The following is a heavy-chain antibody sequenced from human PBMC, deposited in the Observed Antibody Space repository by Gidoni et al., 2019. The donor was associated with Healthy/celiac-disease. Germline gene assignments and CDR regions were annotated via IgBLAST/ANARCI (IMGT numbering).Heavy chain of an antibody. J-gene: IGHJ4*02. CDR2: IYYSGST. CDR3: ARLRTTVRAFDY. CDR1: GGSISSSRYY. D-gene: IGHD4-17*01. V-gene: IGHV4-39*01. Sequence: QLQLQESGPGLVKPSETLSLTCTVSGGSISSSRYYWGWIRQPPGKGLEWIGSIYYSGSTYYNPSLKSRVTISVDTSKNQFSLKLSSVTAADTAVYYCARLRTTVRAFDYWGQGTLVTVSS.